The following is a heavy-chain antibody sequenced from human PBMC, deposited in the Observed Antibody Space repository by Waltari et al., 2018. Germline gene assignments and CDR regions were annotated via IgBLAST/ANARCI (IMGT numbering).Heavy chain of an antibody. Sequence: VQLVESGGGLVQPGGSLSLSCVVSGLSTHPFKSAYMSWVRRAPTRGLEWIGRIKTDSEGAATEFAAPVKGRFSISRDDSKKTLYLQLSSLEKDDTAVYYCVTDRGDFDYWGQGTLVTVSS. V-gene: IGHV3-15*01. CDR2: IKTDSEGAAT. J-gene: IGHJ4*02. D-gene: IGHD3-10*01. CDR1: GLSTHPFKSAY. CDR3: VTDRGDFDY.